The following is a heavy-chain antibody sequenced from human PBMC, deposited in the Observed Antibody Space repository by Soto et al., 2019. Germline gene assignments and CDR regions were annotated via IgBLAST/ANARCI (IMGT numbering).Heavy chain of an antibody. D-gene: IGHD2-2*01. CDR1: GYSISSCYY. J-gene: IGHJ1*01. CDR3: AVGYCSSASCSREYFQH. CDR2: IYHSGST. V-gene: IGHV4-38-2*01. Sequence: SETLSLTCAVSGYSISSCYYWAWIRQPPGKGLEWIGTIYHSGSTFHNPSLKSRVTISVDTSKNQFSLRLSSVTAADTAVYYCAVGYCSSASCSREYFQHWGQGTLVNVSS.